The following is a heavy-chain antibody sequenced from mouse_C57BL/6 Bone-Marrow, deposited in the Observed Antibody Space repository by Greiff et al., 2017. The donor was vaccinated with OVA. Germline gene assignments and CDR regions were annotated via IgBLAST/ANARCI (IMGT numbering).Heavy chain of an antibody. CDR1: GYTFTGYW. CDR3: AREGVIYYGNYDYAMDY. D-gene: IGHD2-1*01. V-gene: IGHV1-9*01. CDR2: ILPGSGST. Sequence: VQLQQSGAELMKPGASVKLSCKATGYTFTGYWIEWVKQRPGHGLEWIGEILPGSGSTNYNEKFKGKATFTADTSSNTAYMQLSSLTTEDSAIYYCAREGVIYYGNYDYAMDYWGQGTSVTGSS. J-gene: IGHJ4*01.